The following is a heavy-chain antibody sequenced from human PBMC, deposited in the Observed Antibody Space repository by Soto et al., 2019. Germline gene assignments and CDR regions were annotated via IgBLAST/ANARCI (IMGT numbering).Heavy chain of an antibody. CDR3: ARDVDSSGWYVIGMDV. Sequence: PGGSLRLSCAASGFTFSSYAMHWVRQAPGKGLEWVAVISYDGSNKYYADSVKGRFTISRDNSKNTLYLQMNSLRAEDTAVYYCARDVDSSGWYVIGMDVWGQGTTVTAP. V-gene: IGHV3-30-3*01. CDR2: ISYDGSNK. D-gene: IGHD6-19*01. J-gene: IGHJ6*02. CDR1: GFTFSSYA.